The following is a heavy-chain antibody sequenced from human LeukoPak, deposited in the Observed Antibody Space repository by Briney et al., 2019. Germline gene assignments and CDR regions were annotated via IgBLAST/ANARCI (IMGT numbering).Heavy chain of an antibody. CDR3: ARSIVGSSRALGY. CDR1: GGTFSSYA. Sequence: ASVKVSCKASGGTFSSYAISWVRQAPGQGLEWMGGIIPIFGTANYAQKFQGRVTITTDESTSTAYMELSSLRSEDTAVYYCARSIVGSSRALGYWGQGTLVTVSS. V-gene: IGHV1-69*05. D-gene: IGHD1-26*01. CDR2: IIPIFGTA. J-gene: IGHJ4*02.